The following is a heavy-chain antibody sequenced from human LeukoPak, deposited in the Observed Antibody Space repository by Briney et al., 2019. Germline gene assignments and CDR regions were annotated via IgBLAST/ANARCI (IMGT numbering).Heavy chain of an antibody. CDR1: GGTFSNYT. Sequence: SVKVSCTASGGTFSNYTIYWVRQAPGQGLEWMGGIIPIFGLANYAQKFQGRVTIAADKSTTTAYMELSSLRSEDTAVYYCARAGLEDPPRADYWGQGTLVTVSS. CDR2: IIPIFGLA. CDR3: ARAGLEDPPRADY. J-gene: IGHJ4*02. V-gene: IGHV1-69*10.